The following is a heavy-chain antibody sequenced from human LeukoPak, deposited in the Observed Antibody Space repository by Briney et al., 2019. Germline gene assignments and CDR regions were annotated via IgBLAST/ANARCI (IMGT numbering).Heavy chain of an antibody. CDR2: IYYSGNTGST. CDR1: GASMSSYY. J-gene: IGHJ4*02. CDR3: ASGPYPAAGTDHQFDY. V-gene: IGHV4-59*01. Sequence: PSETLSLTCTVSGASMSSYYWSWIRQPPGKGPEWIGYIYYSGNTGSTHYNPSLKSRVTISVDTSKNQFSLKLSSLTAADTAVYYCASGPYPAAGTDHQFDYWGQGTLVTVFS. D-gene: IGHD6-13*01.